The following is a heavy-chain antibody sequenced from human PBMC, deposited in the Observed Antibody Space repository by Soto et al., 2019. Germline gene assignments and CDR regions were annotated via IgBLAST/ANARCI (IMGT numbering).Heavy chain of an antibody. CDR3: ARGSAAPDS. V-gene: IGHV3-7*03. J-gene: IGHJ4*02. CDR2: IKKDESEK. CDR1: GFTFSDYW. D-gene: IGHD6-13*01. Sequence: EVQLVESGGGLVHPGGSLRLSCAASGFTFSDYWMSWVRQAPGKGLEWVASIKKDESEKYYVDSVKGRFTISRDNAKNSLNLQMNSLRAEDAAVYYCARGSAAPDSWGQGTLVTVSS.